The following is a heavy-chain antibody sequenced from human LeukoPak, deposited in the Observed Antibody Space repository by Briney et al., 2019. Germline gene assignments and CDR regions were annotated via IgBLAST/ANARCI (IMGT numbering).Heavy chain of an antibody. CDR1: GFTFSSYD. J-gene: IGHJ6*03. Sequence: GGSLRLSCAASGFTFSSYDMHWVRQATGKGLEWVSAIGTAGDTYYSGSVKGRFTISRENAKNSLYLQMNSLRAGDTAVYYCARARVVTAIGDYYYMDVWGKGTTVTISS. CDR2: IGTAGDT. CDR3: ARARVVTAIGDYYYMDV. D-gene: IGHD2-21*02. V-gene: IGHV3-13*01.